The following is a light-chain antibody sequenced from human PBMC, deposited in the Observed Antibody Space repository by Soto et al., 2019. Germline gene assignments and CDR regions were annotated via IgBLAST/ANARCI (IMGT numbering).Light chain of an antibody. CDR3: CSYAGSYTWV. Sequence: QSALTQPRSVSGSPGQSVTISCTGTSSDVGGYNYVSWYQHHPGKAPTLMIYDVSKRPSGVPDRFSGSKSGNTASLTISGLQAEEEADYYCCSYAGSYTWVFGGGTKLTVL. J-gene: IGLJ3*02. CDR2: DVS. V-gene: IGLV2-11*01. CDR1: SSDVGGYNY.